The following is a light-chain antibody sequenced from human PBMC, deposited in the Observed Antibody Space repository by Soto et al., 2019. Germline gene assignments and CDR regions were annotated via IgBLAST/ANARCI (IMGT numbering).Light chain of an antibody. J-gene: IGKJ5*01. Sequence: AIQLTQSPSSLSASVGDRVTITCRASQGISSALAWYQQKPGKAPKLLIYDASSLESGVPSRFGGSGSGTDFTLTISSLQPEDFATYYCQQFNSYPLFGQGTRLEIK. CDR2: DAS. CDR1: QGISSA. CDR3: QQFNSYPL. V-gene: IGKV1-13*02.